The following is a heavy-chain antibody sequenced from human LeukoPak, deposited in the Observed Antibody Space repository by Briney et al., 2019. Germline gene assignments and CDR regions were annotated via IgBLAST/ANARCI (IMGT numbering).Heavy chain of an antibody. CDR2: IWYDGSNK. J-gene: IGHJ5*02. CDR1: GFTFSSYG. D-gene: IGHD5-24*01. CDR3: ARVRQLEGNNWFDP. V-gene: IGHV3-33*01. Sequence: GRSLRLSCAASGFTFSSYGMHWVRQAPGKGLEWVAVIWYDGSNKYYADSVKGRFTIYRDNSNNTLYLQMNSLRAEDTAVYYCARVRQLEGNNWFDPWGQGTLVTVSS.